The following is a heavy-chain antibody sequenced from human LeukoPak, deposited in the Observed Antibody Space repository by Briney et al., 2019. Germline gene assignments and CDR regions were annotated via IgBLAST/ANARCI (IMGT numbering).Heavy chain of an antibody. J-gene: IGHJ5*02. Sequence: ASVKVSCKASGYTFTGYYMHWVRQAPGQGLEWMGWINPNSGRTNYAQKFQGRVTMTGDTSISTAYMELTRLTSDDTAVYYCARAEGSFRFYYYGSGSANWFDPWGQGTLVTVSS. CDR3: ARAEGSFRFYYYGSGSANWFDP. V-gene: IGHV1-2*02. CDR1: GYTFTGYY. CDR2: INPNSGRT. D-gene: IGHD3-10*01.